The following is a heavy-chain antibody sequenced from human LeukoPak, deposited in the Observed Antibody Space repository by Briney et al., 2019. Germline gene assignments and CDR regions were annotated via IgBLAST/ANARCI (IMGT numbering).Heavy chain of an antibody. Sequence: GGSLRLSCAASGFTFSNAWMSWVRQAPGKGLEWVGRIKSNTDGGTTDYAAPVKGRFTISRDDSKNTLYVQMNSLKTDDTAVYYCTRGGIADYWGQGTLVTVSS. CDR1: GFTFSNAW. D-gene: IGHD1-26*01. J-gene: IGHJ4*02. CDR2: IKSNTDGGTT. CDR3: TRGGIADY. V-gene: IGHV3-15*01.